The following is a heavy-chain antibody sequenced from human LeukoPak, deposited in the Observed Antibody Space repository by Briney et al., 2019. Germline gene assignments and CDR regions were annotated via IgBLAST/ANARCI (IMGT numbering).Heavy chain of an antibody. CDR3: ARGSHYDYVWGTYYYYYMDV. V-gene: IGHV1-46*01. Sequence: ASVKVSCKASGYTFTSYYMHWVRQAPGQGLEWMGIINPSGGSTSYAQKFQGRVTMTRDTSTSTVYMELSSLRSEDTAVYYCARGSHYDYVWGTYYYYYMDVWGKGTTVTISS. CDR2: INPSGGST. D-gene: IGHD3-16*01. J-gene: IGHJ6*03. CDR1: GYTFTSYY.